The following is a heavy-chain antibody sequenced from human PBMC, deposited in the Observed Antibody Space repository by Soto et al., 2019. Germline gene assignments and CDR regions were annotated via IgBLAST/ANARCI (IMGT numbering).Heavy chain of an antibody. J-gene: IGHJ6*02. CDR2: MNPNSGNT. D-gene: IGHD6-13*01. Sequence: QVQLVQSGAEVKKPGASVKVSCKASGYTFTSYDINWVRQATGQGLEWMGWMNPNSGNTGYAQKFQGRVTMTRNTSISTAYMGLSSLRSEDTAVYYCAREAAAAGNDYYYYGMDVWGQGTTVTVSS. V-gene: IGHV1-8*01. CDR3: AREAAAAGNDYYYYGMDV. CDR1: GYTFTSYD.